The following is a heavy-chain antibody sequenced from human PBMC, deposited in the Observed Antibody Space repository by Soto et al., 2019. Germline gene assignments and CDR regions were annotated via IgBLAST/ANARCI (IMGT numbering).Heavy chain of an antibody. J-gene: IGHJ4*02. Sequence: VGSLRLSCAASGFTFNTAWLTWVRQAPGKGLEWVGRIKGKPDGGATDYAALVEGRFMISRDDSQNTVFLQMNSLKTDDTAVYYCTAGSPFNYWGPGTLVTVSS. CDR1: GFTFNTAW. CDR2: IKGKPDGGAT. CDR3: TAGSPFNY. V-gene: IGHV3-15*01.